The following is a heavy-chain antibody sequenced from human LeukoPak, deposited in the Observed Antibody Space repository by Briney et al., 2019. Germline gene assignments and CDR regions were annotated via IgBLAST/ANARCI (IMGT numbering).Heavy chain of an antibody. J-gene: IGHJ4*02. CDR3: ARDWPYCGGDCYSRPGENDY. CDR2: LNPNSGDT. V-gene: IGHV1-2*02. Sequence: WASVKVSCKASGYTFTDYYMHWVRQAPGQGLEWMGWLNPNSGDTNYAQKFQGRVTMTRDTSISTAYMELSRLRSDDTAVYYCARDWPYCGGDCYSRPGENDYWGQGTLVTVSS. CDR1: GYTFTDYY. D-gene: IGHD2-21*02.